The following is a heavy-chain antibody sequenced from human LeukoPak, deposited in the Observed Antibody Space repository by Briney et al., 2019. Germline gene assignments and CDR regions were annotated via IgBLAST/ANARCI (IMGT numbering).Heavy chain of an antibody. Sequence: SETLSLTCTVSGGSISSYYWSWIRQPPGKGLEWIGYIYYSGSTNYNPSLKSRVTISVDTSKNQFSLKLSSVTAADTAVYYCARADEWSGSYYVDYWGQGTLVTVSS. CDR1: GGSISSYY. V-gene: IGHV4-59*01. D-gene: IGHD1-26*01. J-gene: IGHJ4*02. CDR3: ARADEWSGSYYVDY. CDR2: IYYSGST.